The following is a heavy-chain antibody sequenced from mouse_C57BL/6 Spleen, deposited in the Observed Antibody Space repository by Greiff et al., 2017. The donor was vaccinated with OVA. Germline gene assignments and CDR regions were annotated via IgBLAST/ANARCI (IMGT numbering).Heavy chain of an antibody. V-gene: IGHV14-3*01. D-gene: IGHD2-5*01. CDR3: ARYYSNYAMDY. J-gene: IGHJ4*01. CDR1: GFNIKNTY. CDR2: IDPANGNT. Sequence: VQLQQSVAELVRPGASVTLSCTASGFNIKNTYMLWVKQRPEQCLEWIGRIDPANGNTKYAPKFQGKATITADTSSNTAYLQLSSLTSEDTAIYYCARYYSNYAMDYWGQGTAVTVSS.